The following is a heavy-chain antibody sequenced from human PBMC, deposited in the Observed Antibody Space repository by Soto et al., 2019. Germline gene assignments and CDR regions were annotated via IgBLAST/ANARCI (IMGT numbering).Heavy chain of an antibody. CDR3: ARHVRNTRTYDGMDV. V-gene: IGHV4-39*01. D-gene: IGHD2-2*01. J-gene: IGHJ6*02. CDR1: GGSISGSTYY. Sequence: SLTCTVSGGSISGSTYYWGWIRQSPGKGLEWIGSIYYSGSTYYNPSLKNRVTISGDTSKNQFSLKLSSVTAADTAVYYCARHVRNTRTYDGMDVWGQGTTVTV. CDR2: IYYSGST.